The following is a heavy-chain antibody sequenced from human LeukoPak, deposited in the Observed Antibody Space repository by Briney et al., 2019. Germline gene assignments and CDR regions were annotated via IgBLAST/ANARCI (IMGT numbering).Heavy chain of an antibody. CDR3: AKSTYYDFWSGYYSDY. Sequence: GGSLRLSCAASGFTFSSYAMSWVRQAPGKGLEWVSAISGSGGSTYYADSVKGRFTISRDNSKNTLYLQMNSLRAEDTAVYYCAKSTYYDFWSGYYSDYWGQGTLVTVSS. CDR2: ISGSGGST. V-gene: IGHV3-23*01. CDR1: GFTFSSYA. D-gene: IGHD3-3*01. J-gene: IGHJ4*02.